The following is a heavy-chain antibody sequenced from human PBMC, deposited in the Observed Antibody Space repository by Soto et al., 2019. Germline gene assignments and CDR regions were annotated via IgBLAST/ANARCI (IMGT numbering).Heavy chain of an antibody. CDR1: GDSVTSHY. Sequence: SETLSLTCSFSGDSVTSHYLTWIRQPPGKGLEWIGYIYYSGSTNYNPSLKSRVTISVDTSKNQFSLKLSSVTAADTAVYYCARLRYQLLAYMDVWGKGTTVTVSS. CDR3: ARLRYQLLAYMDV. J-gene: IGHJ6*03. V-gene: IGHV4-59*08. CDR2: IYYSGST. D-gene: IGHD2-2*01.